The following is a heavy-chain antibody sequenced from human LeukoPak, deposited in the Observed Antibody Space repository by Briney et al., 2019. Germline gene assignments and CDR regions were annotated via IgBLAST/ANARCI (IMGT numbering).Heavy chain of an antibody. CDR1: GFTFSNYW. J-gene: IGHJ6*04. V-gene: IGHV3-74*01. D-gene: IGHD3-10*02. CDR3: AELGITMIGGV. Sequence: GGSLRLSCAASGFTFSNYWMHWVRQAPGKGLVWVSRINSDGRSTNYADSVKGRFTISRDNAKNSLYLQMNSLRAEDTAVYYCAELGITMIGGVWGKGTTVTISS. CDR2: INSDGRST.